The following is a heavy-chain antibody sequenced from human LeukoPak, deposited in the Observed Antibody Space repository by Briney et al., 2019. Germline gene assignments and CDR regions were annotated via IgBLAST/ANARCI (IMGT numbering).Heavy chain of an antibody. CDR2: INHSGSA. V-gene: IGHV4-34*01. CDR3: ARVKPTYYYGSGSYSISPTRWFDP. CDR1: GGSFSGYY. Sequence: SETLSLTCAVYGGSFSGYYWSWIRQPPGKGLEWIGEINHSGSAKYNPSLKSRVTISVDTSKNQFPLKLVSVTAADTAVYYCARVKPTYYYGSGSYSISPTRWFDPWGQGTLVTVSS. D-gene: IGHD3-10*01. J-gene: IGHJ5*02.